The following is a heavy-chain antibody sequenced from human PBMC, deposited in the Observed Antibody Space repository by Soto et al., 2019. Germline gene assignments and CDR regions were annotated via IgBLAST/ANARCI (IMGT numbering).Heavy chain of an antibody. CDR2: INGNGRKT. CDR1: GFTFSSYA. V-gene: IGHV3-23*01. J-gene: IGHJ6*02. CDR3: VKDLNFDFWTGYRYYAMEI. D-gene: IGHD3-3*01. Sequence: EEQLLESGGDLVQPGGSLKLSCAASGFTFSSYAMNWVRQAPGKGLEWVSSINGNGRKTSYADSMRGRFTISRDNSMKTLFLHVNSLRAEDTAVSYCVKDLNFDFWTGYRYYAMEIWGQGTTVTVS.